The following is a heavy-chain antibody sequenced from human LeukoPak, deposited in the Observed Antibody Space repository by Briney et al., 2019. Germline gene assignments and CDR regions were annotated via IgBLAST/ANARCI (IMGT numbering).Heavy chain of an antibody. D-gene: IGHD3-3*01. J-gene: IGHJ6*02. Sequence: SETLSLTCTVSGGSVSRYYWSWIRQPPGKGLEWIGYMYYSGSTNYNPSLMSRVTISVDTSKNQFSLKLTSVTAADTAVYYCARHSSDFWSGYHTNYYGVDVWGRGTTVTVSS. CDR1: GGSVSRYY. CDR3: ARHSSDFWSGYHTNYYGVDV. CDR2: MYYSGST. V-gene: IGHV4-59*08.